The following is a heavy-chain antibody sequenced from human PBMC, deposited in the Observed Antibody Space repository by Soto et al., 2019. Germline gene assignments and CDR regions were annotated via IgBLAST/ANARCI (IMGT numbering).Heavy chain of an antibody. V-gene: IGHV4-30-4*01. J-gene: IGHJ4*02. Sequence: SETLSLTCTVSGSSISRGDYFWSWIRQPPGKGLEWIGYIYDSGNTYYNPSLKSRVSISVDTSKNQFSLKLSSVTAADTAVYYCASFYYDVSGYFPDYWGQGTLVTVSS. CDR1: GSSISRGDYF. CDR3: ASFYYDVSGYFPDY. D-gene: IGHD3-22*01. CDR2: IYDSGNT.